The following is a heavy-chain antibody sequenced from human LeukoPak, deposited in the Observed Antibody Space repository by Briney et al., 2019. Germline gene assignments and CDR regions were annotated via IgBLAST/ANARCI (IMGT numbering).Heavy chain of an antibody. CDR2: TNSGGATT. V-gene: IGHV3-23*01. CDR1: GFPFSDFS. D-gene: IGHD2-8*01. CDR3: AKQSYARSLGE. Sequence: GGSLRLSCATSGFPFSDFSIIWLRKAPGKGREGISTTNSGGATTDYAESVKGRFTISRDNSKNILYLQMSSLRVEDTAMYYCAKQSYARSLGEGGPGTLVTVSS. J-gene: IGHJ4*02.